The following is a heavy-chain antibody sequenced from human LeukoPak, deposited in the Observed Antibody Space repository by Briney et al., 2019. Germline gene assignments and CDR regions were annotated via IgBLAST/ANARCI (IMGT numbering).Heavy chain of an antibody. V-gene: IGHV4-59*08. J-gene: IGHJ4*02. Sequence: SETLSLTCTVSGGTISSYYWNWIRQPPGKGLEWIGYIHYSGSTKYNPSLKSRVTMSVDTSKNQFSLKLSSVTAADTAVYYCARWYSSGWAFDYWGQGTLVTVSS. CDR2: IHYSGST. CDR3: ARWYSSGWAFDY. D-gene: IGHD6-19*01. CDR1: GGTISSYY.